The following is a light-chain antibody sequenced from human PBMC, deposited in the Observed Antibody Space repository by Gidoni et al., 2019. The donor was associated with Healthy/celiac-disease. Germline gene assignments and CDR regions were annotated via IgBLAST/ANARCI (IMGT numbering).Light chain of an antibody. CDR1: QDISNY. V-gene: IGKV1-33*01. CDR2: DAS. J-gene: IGKJ4*01. Sequence: DIQMTKSPSSLSASVGDRVTITCQASQDISNYLNWYQQKAGKAPKLLIYDASNLETGVPSRFSGSGSGTDFTFTISSLQPEDIATYYCQQYDNVPRTFXGXTKVEIK. CDR3: QQYDNVPRT.